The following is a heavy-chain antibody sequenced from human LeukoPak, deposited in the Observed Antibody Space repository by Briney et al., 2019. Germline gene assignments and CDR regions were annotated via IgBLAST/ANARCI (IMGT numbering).Heavy chain of an antibody. CDR2: IYHSGST. Sequence: SETLSLTCTVSGSSISSGYYWGWIRQPPGKGLEWIGNIYHSGSTYYNPSLESRVTISVDTSKNQFSLMLNSVTAADTAMYYCTRDVDRYYASDSWGQGTLVTVSS. CDR3: TRDVDRYYASDS. V-gene: IGHV4-38-2*02. CDR1: GSSISSGYY. J-gene: IGHJ4*02. D-gene: IGHD3-16*01.